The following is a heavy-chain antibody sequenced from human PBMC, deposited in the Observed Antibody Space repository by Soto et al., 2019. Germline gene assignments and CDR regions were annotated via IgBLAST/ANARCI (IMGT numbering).Heavy chain of an antibody. CDR3: ARDNCSSTSGYGGMDAFDI. CDR2: IIPILGIA. V-gene: IGHV1-69*08. Sequence: QVQLVQSGAEVKKPGSSVKVSCKASGGTFSSYTISWVRQAPGQGLEWMGRIIPILGIANYAQKFQGRVTITADKSTSTAYMELSSLRSEDTAVYYCARDNCSSTSGYGGMDAFDIWGQGTMVTVSS. J-gene: IGHJ3*02. CDR1: GGTFSSYT. D-gene: IGHD2-2*01.